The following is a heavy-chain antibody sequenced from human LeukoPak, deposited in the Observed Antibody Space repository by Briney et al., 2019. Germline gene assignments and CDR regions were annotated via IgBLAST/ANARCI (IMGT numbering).Heavy chain of an antibody. J-gene: IGHJ5*02. D-gene: IGHD2-2*01. V-gene: IGHV5-51*01. Sequence: GESLKISCKASGYSFTTYWIGWVRQMPGKGLEWMGIIYPGDSDTKYSPSFQGQVTISADKSISTAYLQWSSLKASDTAMYYCARHGGGYCRTTSCYLFDPRGQGTLVTVSS. CDR1: GYSFTTYW. CDR3: ARHGGGYCRTTSCYLFDP. CDR2: IYPGDSDT.